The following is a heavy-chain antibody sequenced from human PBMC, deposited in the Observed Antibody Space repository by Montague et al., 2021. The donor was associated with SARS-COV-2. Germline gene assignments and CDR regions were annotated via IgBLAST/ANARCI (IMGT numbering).Heavy chain of an antibody. CDR3: ASDPWRITIFGVVTRYGMDV. Sequence: SETLSLTCTVSGGSVSSGSYYWSWIRQPPGKGLEWIGYIYYSGSTNYNPSLKSRVTISVDTSKNQFSLKLSSVTAADTAVYYCASDPWRITIFGVVTRYGMDVWGQGTTVTVSS. J-gene: IGHJ6*02. V-gene: IGHV4-61*01. D-gene: IGHD3-3*01. CDR1: GGSVSSGSYY. CDR2: IYYSGST.